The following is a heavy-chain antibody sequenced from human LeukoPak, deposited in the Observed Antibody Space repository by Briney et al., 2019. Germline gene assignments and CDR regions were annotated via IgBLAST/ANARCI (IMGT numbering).Heavy chain of an antibody. V-gene: IGHV3-7*04. Sequence: GGSLRLSCAASGFTFSSYWMSWVRQTPGKGLEWVANIKQDGSEKYYVDSVKGRFTISRDNAKNSLYLQMNSLRAEDTAVYYCARGTIAAAGYYYFDYWGQGTQVTVSS. CDR2: IKQDGSEK. CDR3: ARGTIAAAGYYYFDY. CDR1: GFTFSSYW. D-gene: IGHD6-13*01. J-gene: IGHJ4*02.